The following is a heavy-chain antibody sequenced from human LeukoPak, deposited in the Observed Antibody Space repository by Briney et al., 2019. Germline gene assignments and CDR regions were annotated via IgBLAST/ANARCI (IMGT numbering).Heavy chain of an antibody. CDR2: INPSGGST. D-gene: IGHD2-8*02. CDR3: VRNLMQFTGLAY. V-gene: IGHV1-46*01. CDR1: GDSFITSH. J-gene: IGHJ4*02. Sequence: ASVQISCKASGDSFITSHMHWVRQAPGKGLERMGNINPSGGSTTYAQQFRGRLSMTRDLSMSTVYVELGSLTFEDTAVCYCVRNLMQFTGLAYWGQGTLVTVSS.